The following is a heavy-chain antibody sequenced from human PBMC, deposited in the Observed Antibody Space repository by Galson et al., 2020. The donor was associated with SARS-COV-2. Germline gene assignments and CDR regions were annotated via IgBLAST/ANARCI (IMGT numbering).Heavy chain of an antibody. CDR2: MSASGIDT. CDR3: AKEEHSYGHYYYLGY. Sequence: GESLKISCAASGFPFSSYAMTWVRQAPGQGLEWVSGMSASGIDTYYADSVKGRFTISRDNSKNTLYLQMNSLRAEDTAIYYCAKEEHSYGHYYYLGYGGHGTLVTVSS. D-gene: IGHD5-18*01. J-gene: IGHJ4*01. V-gene: IGHV3-23*01. CDR1: GFPFSSYA.